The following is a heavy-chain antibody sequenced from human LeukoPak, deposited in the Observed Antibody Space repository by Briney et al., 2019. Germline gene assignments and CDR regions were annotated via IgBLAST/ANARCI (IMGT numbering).Heavy chain of an antibody. D-gene: IGHD3-22*01. CDR3: ARDLTTYDSSH. V-gene: IGHV3-11*01. CDR1: GFTLSDYY. CDR2: SSSSGNTI. J-gene: IGHJ1*01. Sequence: PGGSLRLSCTASGFTLSDYYMSWIRQTPGKGLEYISYSSSSGNTIYYADSVKGRFTISRDNAKNSLYLQMNSLRAEDTAVYYCARDLTTYDSSHWGQGTLVIVSS.